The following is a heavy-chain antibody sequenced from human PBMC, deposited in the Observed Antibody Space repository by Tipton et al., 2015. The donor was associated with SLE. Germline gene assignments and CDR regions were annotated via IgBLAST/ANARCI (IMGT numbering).Heavy chain of an antibody. D-gene: IGHD3-16*01. CDR3: ARGPRGSSRSDFYHAMDV. V-gene: IGHV4-34*01. Sequence: LRLSCAVYGRSFSGYYWSWIRQPPGKGLEWIGEINHSGSTNYNPSLKSRVTISVDTSKNQFSLKLNSVTAADTAVYYCARGPRGSSRSDFYHAMDVWGQGTTVTVSS. CDR1: GRSFSGYY. J-gene: IGHJ6*02. CDR2: INHSGST.